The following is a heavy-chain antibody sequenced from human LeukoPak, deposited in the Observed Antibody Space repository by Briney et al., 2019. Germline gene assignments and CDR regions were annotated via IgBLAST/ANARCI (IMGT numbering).Heavy chain of an antibody. CDR2: IRSKAYGGTT. Sequence: PGRSLRLSCTASGFTFGDYAMSWVRQAPGKGLEWVGFIRSKAYGGTTEYAASVKGRFTISRDDSKSIAYLQTNSLKTEDTAVYYCTRDLSYYGSGSYRWGQGTLVTVSS. CDR1: GFTFGDYA. J-gene: IGHJ4*02. D-gene: IGHD3-10*01. CDR3: TRDLSYYGSGSYR. V-gene: IGHV3-49*04.